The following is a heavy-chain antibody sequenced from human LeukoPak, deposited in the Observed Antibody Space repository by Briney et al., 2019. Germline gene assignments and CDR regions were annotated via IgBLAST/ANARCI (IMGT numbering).Heavy chain of an antibody. CDR1: GFTFSSYS. D-gene: IGHD3-10*01. Sequence: GGSLRLSCAASGFTFSSYSMNWVRQAPGKGLEWVSSISSSSSYVYYADSVKGRFTISRDNAKNSLYLQMNSLRAEDTAVYYCARDREGLLWFGGQGTLVTVSS. J-gene: IGHJ4*02. CDR3: ARDREGLLWF. V-gene: IGHV3-21*01. CDR2: ISSSSSYV.